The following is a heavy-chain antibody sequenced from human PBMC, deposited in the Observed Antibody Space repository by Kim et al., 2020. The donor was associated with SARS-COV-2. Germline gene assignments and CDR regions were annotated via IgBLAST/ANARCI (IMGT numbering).Heavy chain of an antibody. J-gene: IGHJ4*02. V-gene: IGHV3-13*01. CDR3: ARGVGYPYYYGSGSYFFFDY. D-gene: IGHD3-10*01. CDR1: GFTFSSYD. CDR2: IGTAGDT. Sequence: GGSLRLSCAASGFTFSSYDMHWVRQATGKGLEWVSAIGTAGDTYYPGSVKGRFTISRENAKNSLYLQMNSLRAGDTAVYYCARGVGYPYYYGSGSYFFFDYWGQGTLVTVSS.